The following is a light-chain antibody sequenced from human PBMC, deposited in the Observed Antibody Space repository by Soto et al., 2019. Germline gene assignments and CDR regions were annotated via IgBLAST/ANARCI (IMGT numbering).Light chain of an antibody. V-gene: IGLV6-57*04. Sequence: NFMPTQPHSVSESPGKTVTISCTRSSGSIASNYVQWYQQRPGSAPTTVIYEDKQRPSGVPDRFSGSTDGSSNSASLTISGLQTEDEGDYYCQSYDSSTVVFGGGTKLTVL. CDR2: EDK. CDR1: SGSIASNY. CDR3: QSYDSSTVV. J-gene: IGLJ2*01.